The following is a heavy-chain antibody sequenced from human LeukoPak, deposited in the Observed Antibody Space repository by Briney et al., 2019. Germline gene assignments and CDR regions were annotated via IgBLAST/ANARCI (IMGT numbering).Heavy chain of an antibody. CDR3: ARVEVFGEYIPAMDY. CDR1: GYSFTSYW. CDR2: IYPGDSDT. J-gene: IGHJ4*02. V-gene: IGHV5-51*01. Sequence: GESLKISCKGSGYSFTSYWIGWVRQMPGKGLEWMGIIYPGDSDTRYSPSFQGQVTISADKSISTAYLQWSSLKASDTAMHYCARVEVFGEYIPAMDYWGQGTLVTVSS. D-gene: IGHD3-10*01.